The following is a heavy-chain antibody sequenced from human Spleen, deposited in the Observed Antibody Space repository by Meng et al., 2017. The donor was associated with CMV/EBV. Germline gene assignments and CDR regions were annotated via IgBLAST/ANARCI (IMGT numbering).Heavy chain of an antibody. Sequence: QITLKESGPTLVKPTXTLTLTCTFSGFSLSTSGVGVGWIRQPPGKALEWLALIYWDDDKRYSPSLKSRLTITKDTSKNQVVLTMTNMDPVDTATYYCARKGLLWFGELLGDWFDPWGQGTLVTVSS. V-gene: IGHV2-5*02. CDR2: IYWDDDK. CDR3: ARKGLLWFGELLGDWFDP. J-gene: IGHJ5*02. CDR1: GFSLSTSGVG. D-gene: IGHD3-10*01.